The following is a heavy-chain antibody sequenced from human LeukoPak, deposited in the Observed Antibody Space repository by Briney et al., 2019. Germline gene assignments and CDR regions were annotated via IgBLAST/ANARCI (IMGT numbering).Heavy chain of an antibody. V-gene: IGHV4-61*02. Sequence: SQTLSLTCTVSGGSISSGSYYWSWIRQPAGKGLEWIGRIYTSGSTNYNPSLKSRVTISVDTSKNQFSLKLSSVTAADTAVYYCARAPTLAVAGTHFDYWGQGTLVTVSS. J-gene: IGHJ4*02. CDR2: IYTSGST. CDR3: ARAPTLAVAGTHFDY. D-gene: IGHD6-19*01. CDR1: GGSISSGSYY.